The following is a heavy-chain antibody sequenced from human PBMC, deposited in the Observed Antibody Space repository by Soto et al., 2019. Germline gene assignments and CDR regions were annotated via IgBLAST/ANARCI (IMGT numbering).Heavy chain of an antibody. Sequence: QLQLQESGPGLVKPSETLSLTCTVSGGSISSSSYYWGWIRQPPGQGLEWIGSIYYSGSTYYNPSLKSRVTISGDTSKNQFSLKISSVTAANTAVYYWARLSDQLALLFGPYNWFDPCGQGTLVTVSS. J-gene: IGHJ5*02. CDR3: ARLSDQLALLFGPYNWFDP. CDR1: GGSISSSSYY. D-gene: IGHD3-10*02. V-gene: IGHV4-39*01. CDR2: IYYSGST.